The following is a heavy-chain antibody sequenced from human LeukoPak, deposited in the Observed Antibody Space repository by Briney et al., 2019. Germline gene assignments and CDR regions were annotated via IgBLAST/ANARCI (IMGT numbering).Heavy chain of an antibody. J-gene: IGHJ4*02. CDR2: ISGSGDNT. V-gene: IGHV3-23*01. CDR1: GFTFSSYA. Sequence: AGGSLKLSCAASGFTFSSYAMSWVRQAPGKGLEWVSAISGSGDNTYYADSVKDRFTISRDKSKNTLYLQMNSLGAEDTAVYYCAKNRGNYYYFDCWGQGTLVTVSS. D-gene: IGHD4-11*01. CDR3: AKNRGNYYYFDC.